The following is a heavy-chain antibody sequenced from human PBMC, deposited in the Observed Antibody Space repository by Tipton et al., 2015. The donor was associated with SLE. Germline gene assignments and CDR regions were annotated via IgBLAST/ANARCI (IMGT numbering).Heavy chain of an antibody. CDR2: ISSSSSYT. D-gene: IGHD6-13*01. J-gene: IGHJ6*02. V-gene: IGHV3-11*06. Sequence: SLRLSCAASGFTFSDYYMSWIRQAPGKGLEWVSYISSSSSYTNYADSVKGRFTISRDNAKNSLYLQMNSLRAEDTAVYYCARDRLAAAGRYYYYGMDVWGQGTTVTVSS. CDR3: ARDRLAAAGRYYYYGMDV. CDR1: GFTFSDYY.